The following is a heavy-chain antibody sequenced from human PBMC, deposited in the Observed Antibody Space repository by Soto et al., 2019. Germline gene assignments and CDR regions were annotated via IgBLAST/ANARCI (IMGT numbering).Heavy chain of an antibody. D-gene: IGHD6-25*01. CDR1: GFTFSSYG. CDR3: AGNTRPSRTDANWFVP. J-gene: IGHJ5*02. CDR2: IWYDGSNK. Sequence: GGSLRLSCAASGFTFSSYGMHWVRQAPGKGLEWVAVIWYDGSNKYYADSVKGRFTISRDNSKNTLYLQMNSLRAEDTAVYYCAGNTRPSRTDANWFVPWGQGTLVTVSS. V-gene: IGHV3-33*01.